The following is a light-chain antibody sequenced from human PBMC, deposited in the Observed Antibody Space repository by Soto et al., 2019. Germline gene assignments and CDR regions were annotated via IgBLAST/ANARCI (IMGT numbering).Light chain of an antibody. CDR2: SVS. CDR1: QGVSGW. CDR3: QQANGFPVA. Sequence: DIQMTQSPSSVSTSVGDRVTITCRASQGVSGWLAWYQQKPGKAPKLLIYSVSSLQSGVPARFRCSGSGTDFALTISSLQPDDFATYYCQQANGFPVAFGGGTRVEIK. V-gene: IGKV1-12*01. J-gene: IGKJ4*01.